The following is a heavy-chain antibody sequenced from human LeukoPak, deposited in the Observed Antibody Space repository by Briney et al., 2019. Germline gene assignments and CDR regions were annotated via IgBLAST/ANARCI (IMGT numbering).Heavy chain of an antibody. Sequence: GGSLRLSCAASGFTVSSNYMSWVRQAPGKGLEWVSVISYDGSNKYYADSVKGRFTISRDNSKNTLYLQMNSLRVEDTAVYYCAKGANWNSDPRVYIDHWGQGTLVTVSS. CDR3: AKGANWNSDPRVYIDH. CDR1: GFTVSSNY. D-gene: IGHD1-7*01. V-gene: IGHV3-30*18. J-gene: IGHJ4*02. CDR2: ISYDGSNK.